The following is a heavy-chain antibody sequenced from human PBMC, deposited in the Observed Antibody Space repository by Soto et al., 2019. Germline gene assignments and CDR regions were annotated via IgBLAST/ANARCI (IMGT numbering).Heavy chain of an antibody. V-gene: IGHV4-59*08. CDR2: IYNSGST. CDR3: ARHMWIKYIVVYDAFDM. Sequence: SETVSLTCSVSGDSIRTYYWSWIRQPPGKGPEWVAYIYNSGSTNYNPSLKSRVAISLDTSKNQFSLKLTSVTAADTAVYYCARHMWIKYIVVYDAFDMWGQGTMVTGSS. CDR1: GDSIRTYY. J-gene: IGHJ3*02. D-gene: IGHD2-15*01.